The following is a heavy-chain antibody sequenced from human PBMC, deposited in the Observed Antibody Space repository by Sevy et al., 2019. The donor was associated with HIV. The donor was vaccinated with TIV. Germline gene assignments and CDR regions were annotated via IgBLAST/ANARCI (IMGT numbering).Heavy chain of an antibody. Sequence: SETLSLTCTVSGGSISSSSYYWSWIRQSAGKGLEWIGRMYISGSTNYHPSLTSRVTMSIDTSKNHFSLKLTSVTAADTAVYFCARETTAGAVDSWGQGTLVTVSS. D-gene: IGHD6-19*01. CDR3: ARETTAGAVDS. J-gene: IGHJ5*01. CDR2: MYISGST. V-gene: IGHV4-61*02. CDR1: GGSISSSSYY.